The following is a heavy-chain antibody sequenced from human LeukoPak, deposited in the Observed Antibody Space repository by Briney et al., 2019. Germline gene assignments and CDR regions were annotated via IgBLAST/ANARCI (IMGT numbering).Heavy chain of an antibody. CDR2: FSYDGSSE. CDR3: ARSFDSSGYSIYYYMDV. Sequence: GGSLRLSCTASGFTFSSYAMHWVRQAPGKGLEWVAVFSYDGSSEFYADSVKGRFTISRDNSKNTLNLQMNSLRAEDTAVYYCARSFDSSGYSIYYYMDVWGKGTTVTVSS. CDR1: GFTFSSYA. D-gene: IGHD3-22*01. V-gene: IGHV3-30-3*01. J-gene: IGHJ6*03.